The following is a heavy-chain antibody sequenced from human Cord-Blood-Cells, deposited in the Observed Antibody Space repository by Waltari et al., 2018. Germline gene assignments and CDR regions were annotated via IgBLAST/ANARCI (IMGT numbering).Heavy chain of an antibody. J-gene: IGHJ2*01. D-gene: IGHD1-7*01. CDR2: INPNSGGT. CDR3: ARLRHNWNSDWYFDL. V-gene: IGHV1-2*02. Sequence: QVQLVQSGAEVKKPGASVKVSCKASGYTFTGYYMHWVRQAPGQGLEWMGWINPNSGGTNYAQKFQGRVTMTRDTSISTAYMELSRLRSDDTAVYYCARLRHNWNSDWYFDLWGRGTLVTVSS. CDR1: GYTFTGYY.